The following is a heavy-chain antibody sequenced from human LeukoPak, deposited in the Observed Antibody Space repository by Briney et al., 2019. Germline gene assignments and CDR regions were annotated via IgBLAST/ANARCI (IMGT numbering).Heavy chain of an antibody. CDR3: AKGWDYCSGGSCNYGFDY. J-gene: IGHJ4*02. Sequence: GRSLRLSCAASGFTFDDYAMHWVRQAPGKGLEWVSGISWNSGSIDYADSVKGRFAISRDNAKNSLYLQMNSLRAEDTALYYCAKGWDYCSGGSCNYGFDYWGQGTLVTVSS. CDR2: ISWNSGSI. D-gene: IGHD2-15*01. V-gene: IGHV3-9*01. CDR1: GFTFDDYA.